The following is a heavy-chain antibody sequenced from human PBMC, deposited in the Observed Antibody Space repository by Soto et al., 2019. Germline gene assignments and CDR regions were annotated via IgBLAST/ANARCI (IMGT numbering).Heavy chain of an antibody. J-gene: IGHJ4*02. V-gene: IGHV3-30*18. CDR3: AKADWNDEGAGY. D-gene: IGHD1-1*01. Sequence: GGSLRLSCAASGFTFSSYGMHWVRQAPGKGLEWVAVISYDGSNKYYADSVKGRFTISRDNSKNTLYLQMNSLRAEDTAVYYCAKADWNDEGAGYWGQGTLVTVSS. CDR1: GFTFSSYG. CDR2: ISYDGSNK.